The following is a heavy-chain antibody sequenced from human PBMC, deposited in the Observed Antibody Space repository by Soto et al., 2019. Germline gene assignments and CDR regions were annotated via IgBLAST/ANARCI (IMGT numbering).Heavy chain of an antibody. CDR1: GGSISSGGYS. Sequence: PSETLSLTCAVSGGSISSGGYSWSWIRQPPGKGLEWIGYIYHSGSTYYNPSLKSRVTISVDRSKNQFSLKLSSVTAADTAVYYCARDAPYSGRFFQHWGQGTLVTVSS. V-gene: IGHV4-30-2*01. D-gene: IGHD1-26*01. CDR3: ARDAPYSGRFFQH. J-gene: IGHJ1*01. CDR2: IYHSGST.